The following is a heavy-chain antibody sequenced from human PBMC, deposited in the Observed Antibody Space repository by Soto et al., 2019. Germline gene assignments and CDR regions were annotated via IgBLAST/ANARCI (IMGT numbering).Heavy chain of an antibody. CDR1: GGTFSSYA. Sequence: QVQLVQSGAEVKKPGSSVKVSCKASGGTFSSYAISWVRQAPGQGLEWMGGIIPIFGTANYAQKFQGRVTITADESTSTAYMELRSLRSEDTAVYYCARDAVSATTPNWKFDYFDYWGQGTLVTVSS. J-gene: IGHJ4*02. CDR3: ARDAVSATTPNWKFDYFDY. V-gene: IGHV1-69*01. D-gene: IGHD1-1*01. CDR2: IIPIFGTA.